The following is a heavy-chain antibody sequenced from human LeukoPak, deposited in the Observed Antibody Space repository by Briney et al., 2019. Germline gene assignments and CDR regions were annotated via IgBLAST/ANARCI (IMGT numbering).Heavy chain of an antibody. V-gene: IGHV3-9*01. D-gene: IGHD5-24*01. Sequence: GRSLRLSCAASGFTFDDYAMHWVRQAPGKGLEWVSGISWNSGGIGYADSVKGRFTISRDNAKNSLYLQMNSLRAEDTALYYCAKDKATAHYYYMDVWGKGTTVTVSS. CDR1: GFTFDDYA. J-gene: IGHJ6*03. CDR3: AKDKATAHYYYMDV. CDR2: ISWNSGGI.